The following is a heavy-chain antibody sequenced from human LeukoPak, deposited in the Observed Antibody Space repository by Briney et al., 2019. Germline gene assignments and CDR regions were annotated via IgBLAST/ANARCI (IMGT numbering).Heavy chain of an antibody. D-gene: IGHD1-7*01. Sequence: SETLSLTCTVSGDSISSYYSSWIRQPPGKGLEWIAYIYYSGSTNYNPSLKSRVTISVDTSKNQFSLKLSSVTAADTAVYYCARGGVIFTGTTFDPWGQGTLVTVSS. J-gene: IGHJ5*02. CDR1: GDSISSYY. CDR3: ARGGVIFTGTTFDP. CDR2: IYYSGST. V-gene: IGHV4-59*01.